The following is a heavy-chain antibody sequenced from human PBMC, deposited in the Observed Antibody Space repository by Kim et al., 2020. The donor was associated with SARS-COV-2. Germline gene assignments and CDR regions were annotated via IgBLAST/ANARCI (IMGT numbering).Heavy chain of an antibody. CDR2: ISAYNGNT. Sequence: ASVKVSCKASGYTFTSYGIGWVRQAPGQGLEWMGWISAYNGNTNYAQKLQGRVTMTTDTSTSTAYMELRSLRSDDTAVYYCARGVDCSGGSCYSVDYYYGMDVWGQGTTVTVSS. J-gene: IGHJ6*02. CDR3: ARGVDCSGGSCYSVDYYYGMDV. D-gene: IGHD2-15*01. V-gene: IGHV1-18*04. CDR1: GYTFTSYG.